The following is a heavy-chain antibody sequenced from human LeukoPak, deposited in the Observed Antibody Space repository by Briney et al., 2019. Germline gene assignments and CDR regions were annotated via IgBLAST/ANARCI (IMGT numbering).Heavy chain of an antibody. Sequence: GGSLRLSCAASGFTSSSYVMSWVRQAPGKGLEWVSASSGSGSITYYADSVKGRFTISRDNSNNTLYPQMNSLRAEDTAVYYCAKAFDSGYYDAFDIWGQGTMVTVSS. J-gene: IGHJ3*02. CDR2: SSGSGSIT. V-gene: IGHV3-23*01. D-gene: IGHD3-22*01. CDR1: GFTSSSYV. CDR3: AKAFDSGYYDAFDI.